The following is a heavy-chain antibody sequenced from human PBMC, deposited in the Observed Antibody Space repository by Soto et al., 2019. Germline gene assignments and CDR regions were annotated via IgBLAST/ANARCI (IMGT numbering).Heavy chain of an antibody. CDR2: IHPNSDNT. CDR3: ARDYFDILTGGVGSFYYYGMDV. D-gene: IGHD3-9*01. J-gene: IGHJ6*02. CDR1: GYTFTSYD. V-gene: IGHV1-8*01. Sequence: ASVKVSCKASGYTFTSYDINWVRQAAGQGLEWMGWIHPNSDNTGYAQKFQGRVTMTRNTSTSTAYMELSSLRSEDTAVYYCARDYFDILTGGVGSFYYYGMDVWGQGTTVTVSS.